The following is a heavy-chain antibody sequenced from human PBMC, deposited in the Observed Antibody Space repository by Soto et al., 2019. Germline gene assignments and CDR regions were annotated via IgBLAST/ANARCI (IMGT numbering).Heavy chain of an antibody. Sequence: QVQLQESGPGLVKPSETLSLTCTVSGGSISSYYWSWIRQPPGKGLEWIGYIYYSGSTNYNPSLNSRVTISVDTSKNQFSLKLSSVTAADTAVYYCARQSDGYYYYMDVWGKGTTVTVSS. V-gene: IGHV4-59*08. J-gene: IGHJ6*03. CDR3: ARQSDGYYYYMDV. CDR2: IYYSGST. CDR1: GGSISSYY.